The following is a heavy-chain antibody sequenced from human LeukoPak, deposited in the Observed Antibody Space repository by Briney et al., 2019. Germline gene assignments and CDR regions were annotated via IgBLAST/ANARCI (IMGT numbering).Heavy chain of an antibody. V-gene: IGHV3-33*01. CDR3: ARDCGSTSCYAFDY. D-gene: IGHD2-2*01. CDR1: GFTFSSYG. CDR2: IWYDGSNK. Sequence: GRSLTLSCAASGFTFSSYGMHWVRQAPGKGLEWVAVIWYDGSNKYYADSVKGRFTISRDNSKNMLYLQMNSLRAEDTAVYYCARDCGSTSCYAFDYWGQGTLVTVSS. J-gene: IGHJ4*02.